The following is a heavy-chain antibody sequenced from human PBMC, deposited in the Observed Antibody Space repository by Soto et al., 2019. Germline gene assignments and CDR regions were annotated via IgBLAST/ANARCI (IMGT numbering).Heavy chain of an antibody. CDR1: SVSITSSNW. CDR2: IFHNGNT. CDR3: ARRTWGMDV. V-gene: IGHV4-4*02. Sequence: SVTLPLTCAVSSVSITSSNWLSWVRQPPGKGLEWIGEIFHNGNTYYNPSLKSRVTMSVDTSKNQFSLNLGSVTAADTAVYYCARRTWGMDVWGQGTTVTVSS. D-gene: IGHD2-8*01. J-gene: IGHJ6*02.